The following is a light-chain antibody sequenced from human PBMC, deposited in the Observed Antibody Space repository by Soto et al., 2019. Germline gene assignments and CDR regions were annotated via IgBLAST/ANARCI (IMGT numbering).Light chain of an antibody. Sequence: QSALTQPDSVSGSPGQSITISCTGTNRDVGAYNYVSWYQQYPGKAPKLMISEVSDRPSGVSNRFSGSKSGNTASLTISGLQAEDEADYYCSSFTTSSTVVFGGGTKLTVL. CDR3: SSFTTSSTVV. CDR2: EVS. CDR1: NRDVGAYNY. V-gene: IGLV2-14*01. J-gene: IGLJ2*01.